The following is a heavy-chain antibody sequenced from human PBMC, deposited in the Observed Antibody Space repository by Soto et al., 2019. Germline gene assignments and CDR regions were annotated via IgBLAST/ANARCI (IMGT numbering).Heavy chain of an antibody. V-gene: IGHV3-21*01. CDR3: ARDLDYDFWSGLLRAY. D-gene: IGHD3-3*01. Sequence: NPGGSLRLSCAASGFTFSNFIMNWVCQAPGKGLECVSSITSTSAYIYYADSVKGRFTISRDNADNSLYLQMNSLRAEDTAVYYCARDLDYDFWSGLLRAYRGQGTLVTVSS. CDR1: GFTFSNFI. CDR2: ITSTSAYI. J-gene: IGHJ4*02.